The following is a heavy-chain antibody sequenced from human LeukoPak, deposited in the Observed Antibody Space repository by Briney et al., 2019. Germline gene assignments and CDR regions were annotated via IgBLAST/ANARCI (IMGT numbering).Heavy chain of an antibody. J-gene: IGHJ4*02. Sequence: PSETLSLTCTVSGGSISSSSYYWGWIRQPPGKGLEWIGSIYHSGSTYYNPSLKSRVTISVDTSKNQFSLKLSSVTAADTAVYYCARDVYGSGSYYIDYWGQGTLVTVSS. CDR2: IYHSGST. D-gene: IGHD3-10*01. CDR3: ARDVYGSGSYYIDY. CDR1: GGSISSSSYY. V-gene: IGHV4-39*07.